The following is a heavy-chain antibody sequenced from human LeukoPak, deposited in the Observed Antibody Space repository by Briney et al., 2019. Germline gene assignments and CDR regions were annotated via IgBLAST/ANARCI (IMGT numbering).Heavy chain of an antibody. Sequence: GGSLRLSCAASGFIFSDHAMNWVRQAPGRGLEWVSVISGGGDSEFYADSVKGRCTISRDNSKNMLYLEMNSLRAEDTAVYYCAKALSENWANYYYYGMDVWGQGTTVTVSS. CDR2: ISGGGDSE. J-gene: IGHJ6*02. CDR1: GFIFSDHA. V-gene: IGHV3-23*01. D-gene: IGHD3-16*01. CDR3: AKALSENWANYYYYGMDV.